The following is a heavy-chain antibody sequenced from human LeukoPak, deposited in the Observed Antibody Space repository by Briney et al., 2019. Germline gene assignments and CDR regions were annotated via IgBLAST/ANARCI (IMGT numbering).Heavy chain of an antibody. CDR3: AREYYDFWSGYPPDYYYYYMDV. CDR1: GFTFSSYW. V-gene: IGHV3-7*01. CDR2: IKQDGSEK. D-gene: IGHD3-3*01. Sequence: GGSLRLSCATSGFTFSSYWMSWVRQAPGKGLEWVANIKQDGSEKYYVDSVKGRFTISRDNAKNSLYLQMNSLRAEDTAVYYCAREYYDFWSGYPPDYYYYYMDVWGKGTTVTVSS. J-gene: IGHJ6*03.